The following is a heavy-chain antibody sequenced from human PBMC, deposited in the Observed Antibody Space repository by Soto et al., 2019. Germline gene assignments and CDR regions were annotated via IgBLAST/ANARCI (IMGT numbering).Heavy chain of an antibody. CDR3: ARGYCDSRSCYSGVRGYYYYGLDV. CDR1: GETLSEYS. D-gene: IGHD3-10*01. CDR2: INNRGST. J-gene: IGHJ6*02. V-gene: IGHV4-34*01. Sequence: PETLSLTSAVSGETLSEYSWRWFRQAPGKGLERIGEINNRGSTNYRPSLKSRVTISFDTSEKRFSLKLNSVTAADTAIYFCARGYCDSRSCYSGVRGYYYYGLDVWGQGTTVT.